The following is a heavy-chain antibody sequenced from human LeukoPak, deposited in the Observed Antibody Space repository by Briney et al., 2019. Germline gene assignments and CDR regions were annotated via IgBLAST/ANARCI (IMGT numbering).Heavy chain of an antibody. Sequence: SETLSLTCTVSGGSISSYYWSWIRQPPGKGLEWIGYIYCSGSTNYNPSLKSRVTISVDTSKNQFSLKLSSVTAADTAVYYCARIRAGCFDLWGRGTLVTVSS. CDR1: GGSISSYY. CDR3: ARIRAGCFDL. V-gene: IGHV4-59*01. J-gene: IGHJ2*01. CDR2: IYCSGST. D-gene: IGHD3-16*01.